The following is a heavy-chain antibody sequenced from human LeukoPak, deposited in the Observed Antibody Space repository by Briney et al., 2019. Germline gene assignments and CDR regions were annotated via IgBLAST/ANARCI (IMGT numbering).Heavy chain of an antibody. D-gene: IGHD2-2*01. J-gene: IGHJ6*02. Sequence: LSLARPVSGGSVTSGGDDWGWLRERRGSGLEWIGYMDSRGSTYYKPSLKSRVTIAVDTPKNQYSLKLSSVTAAHTAVYYGAREADAVPPRGDYYYGMDVWGQGTTVTVSS. V-gene: IGHV4-31*03. CDR1: GGSVTSGGDD. CDR2: MDSRGST. CDR3: AREADAVPPRGDYYYGMDV.